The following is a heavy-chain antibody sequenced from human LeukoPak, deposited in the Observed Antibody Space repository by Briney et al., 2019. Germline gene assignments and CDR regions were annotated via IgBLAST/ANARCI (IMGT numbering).Heavy chain of an antibody. V-gene: IGHV3-21*01. CDR2: ISRSGGST. J-gene: IGHJ4*02. D-gene: IGHD5-24*01. CDR1: GFTFSNYN. CDR3: VRGDKRDY. Sequence: GGSLRLSCVGFGFTFSNYNLNWVLQAPGKGLEWLSSISRSGGSTYYAESVKGRLTISRDNAESSVYLQVNSLRVEDTAVYYCVRGDKRDYWGQGTLVTVSS.